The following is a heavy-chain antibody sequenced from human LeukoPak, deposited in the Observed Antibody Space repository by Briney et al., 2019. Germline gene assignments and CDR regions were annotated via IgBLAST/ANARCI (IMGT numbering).Heavy chain of an antibody. D-gene: IGHD3-3*01. V-gene: IGHV3-21*04. CDR3: ATRGDYDFWSGYYMDY. J-gene: IGHJ4*02. CDR1: GFTFSSYS. CDR2: ISSSSSYI. Sequence: GGSLRLSCAASGFTFSSYSMNWVRQAPGKGLEWVSSISSSSSYIYYADSVKGRFTISRDNAKNSLYLQMNSLRAEDTAVYYCATRGDYDFWSGYYMDYWGQGTLVTVSS.